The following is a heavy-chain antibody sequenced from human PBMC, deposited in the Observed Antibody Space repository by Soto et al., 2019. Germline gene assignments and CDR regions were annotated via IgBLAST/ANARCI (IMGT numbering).Heavy chain of an antibody. V-gene: IGHV3-11*05. CDR3: ARDHGTATFDS. J-gene: IGHJ4*01. D-gene: IGHD1-1*01. CDR2: ITNTNKYS. Sequence: QVQLVESGGGLVKPGGSLKLTCTASGFTFSDYSLSWIRQAPGKGLEWISYITNTNKYSGHADSVKGRFTISRDNAKNSVFLQMNSLSVDDTAIYYCARDHGTATFDSWGQGTLVTVSS. CDR1: GFTFSDYS.